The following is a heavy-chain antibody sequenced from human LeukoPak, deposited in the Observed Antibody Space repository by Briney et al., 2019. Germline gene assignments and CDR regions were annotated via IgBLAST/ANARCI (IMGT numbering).Heavy chain of an antibody. V-gene: IGHV4-59*01. CDR1: GGSISSYY. J-gene: IGHJ5*02. Sequence: SETLSLTCTVSGGSISSYYWSWIRQPPGKGLEWIGYIYYSGSTNYNPSLKSRVTISADTSKNQFSLKLSSVTAADTAVYYCARARGVITPDWFDPWGQGTLVTVSS. D-gene: IGHD3-10*01. CDR3: ARARGVITPDWFDP. CDR2: IYYSGST.